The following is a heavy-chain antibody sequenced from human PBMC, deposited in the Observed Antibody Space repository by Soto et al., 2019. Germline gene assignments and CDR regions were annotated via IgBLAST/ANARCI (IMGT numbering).Heavy chain of an antibody. J-gene: IGHJ5*02. V-gene: IGHV3-15*07. D-gene: IGHD2-2*01. CDR1: GFSFSNAW. Sequence: EVQLVESGGGLVKPGGSLRLSCTASGFSFSNAWMHWVRQAPGKGLEWVGLIRSRPEGGTTDYAAPVKGRFAISRDESKNTLSQKINTRKTEHPAVYYCPTKPGLEMPGSHPGGQGPLVPVPS. CDR3: PTKPGLEMPGSHP. CDR2: IRSRPEGGTT.